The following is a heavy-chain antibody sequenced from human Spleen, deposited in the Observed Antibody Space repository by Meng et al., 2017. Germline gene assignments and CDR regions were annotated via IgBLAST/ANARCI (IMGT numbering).Heavy chain of an antibody. D-gene: IGHD4-23*01. V-gene: IGHV2-5*01. Sequence: QITLKESGPTVVKPTQTLTLTCTFSGFSLTTNGVGVGWIRQPPGKALEWLALIFYNDDVRYSPSLKTRLNIFKDVSKNQVFLTLANVDPADTGTYYCAHFRRWVDYFQYWGQGTLVTVSS. CDR3: AHFRRWVDYFQY. CDR1: GFSLTTNGVG. CDR2: IFYNDDV. J-gene: IGHJ4*02.